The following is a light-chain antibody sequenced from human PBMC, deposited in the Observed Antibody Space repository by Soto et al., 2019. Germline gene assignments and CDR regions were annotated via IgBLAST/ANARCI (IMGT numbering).Light chain of an antibody. J-gene: IGLJ3*02. Sequence: QSALTQPPSASGSPGQSVTISCTGTSSDIGYYKYVSWYQQHPGKAPKLMISEVTKRPSGVPDRFSGSKSGNTASLTVSGLQAEDEADYYCSSYSGSNNGVFGGGTKLTVL. CDR3: SSYSGSNNGV. CDR1: SSDIGYYKY. CDR2: EVT. V-gene: IGLV2-8*01.